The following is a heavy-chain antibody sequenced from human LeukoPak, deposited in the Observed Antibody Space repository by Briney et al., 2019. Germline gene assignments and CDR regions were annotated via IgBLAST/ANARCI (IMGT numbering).Heavy chain of an antibody. J-gene: IGHJ6*03. Sequence: SSETLSLTCTVSGGSISSYYWSWIRQPPGKGLEWIGYIYYSGSTNYNPSLKSRVTISVDTSKNQFSLQLSSVTAADTAVYYCARGNAYYYYMDVWGKGTTVTVSS. CDR3: ARGNAYYYYMDV. CDR2: IYYSGST. V-gene: IGHV4-59*01. CDR1: GGSISSYY.